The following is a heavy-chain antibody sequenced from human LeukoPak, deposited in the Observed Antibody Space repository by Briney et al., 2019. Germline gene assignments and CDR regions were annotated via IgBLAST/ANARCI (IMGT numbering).Heavy chain of an antibody. Sequence: ASEKVSCKASGYTFTSYYMHWVRQAPGQGLEWMGIINPSGGSTSYAQKFQGRVTMTRDTSTSTVYMELSSLRSEDTAVYYCARDSWIGRASGSKGSNVGTTGYWGQGTLVTVSS. CDR2: INPSGGST. D-gene: IGHD1-26*01. CDR3: ARDSWIGRASGSKGSNVGTTGY. V-gene: IGHV1-46*01. CDR1: GYTFTSYY. J-gene: IGHJ4*02.